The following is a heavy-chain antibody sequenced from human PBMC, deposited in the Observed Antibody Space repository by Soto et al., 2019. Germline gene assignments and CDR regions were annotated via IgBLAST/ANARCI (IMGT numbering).Heavy chain of an antibody. J-gene: IGHJ5*02. CDR1: GGAISTYY. Sequence: ETLSLTCTVSGGAISTYYGTWIRQPAGKGLEWIGRIYSSGSTKYNPSLQSRVTMSLDTSNNQFSLRLTSVTAADTAVYYCERGQRFSDWFDPWGQGTLVTVYS. CDR3: ERGQRFSDWFDP. V-gene: IGHV4-4*07. CDR2: IYSSGST. D-gene: IGHD3-3*01.